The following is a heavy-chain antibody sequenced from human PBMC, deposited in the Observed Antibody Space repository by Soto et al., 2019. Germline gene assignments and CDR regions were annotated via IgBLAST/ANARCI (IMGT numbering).Heavy chain of an antibody. CDR2: IYYSGST. CDR3: ARQGQLVRVFDY. Sequence: PSETLSLTCTVSGGSISSSSYYWGWIRQPPGKGLEWIGSIYYSGSTYYNPSLKSRVTISVVTSKNQFSLKLSSVTAADTAVYYCARQGQLVRVFDYWGQGTLVTVSS. J-gene: IGHJ4*02. CDR1: GGSISSSSYY. D-gene: IGHD6-13*01. V-gene: IGHV4-39*01.